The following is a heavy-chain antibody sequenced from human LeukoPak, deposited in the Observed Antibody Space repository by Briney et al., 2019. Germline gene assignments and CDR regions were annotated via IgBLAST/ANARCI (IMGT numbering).Heavy chain of an antibody. Sequence: SETLSLTCTVSGGSISSYYWSWIRQPPGKGLEWIGYIHYSGSNNYNPSLKSRVTISEDTSKNQFSLKLSPVTAADTAVYYCARVEEGYGAGRRENYYYYYMDVWGKGTTVTISS. CDR3: ARVEEGYGAGRRENYYYYYMDV. D-gene: IGHD3-10*01. CDR2: IHYSGSN. J-gene: IGHJ6*03. V-gene: IGHV4-59*13. CDR1: GGSISSYY.